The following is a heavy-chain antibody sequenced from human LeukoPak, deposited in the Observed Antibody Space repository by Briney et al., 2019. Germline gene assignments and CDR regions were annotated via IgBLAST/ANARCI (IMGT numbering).Heavy chain of an antibody. CDR3: TTDSINLVVTSYYFDY. CDR2: IKSKTDGGTT. CDR1: GFTFSDHA. D-gene: IGHD3-22*01. J-gene: IGHJ4*02. Sequence: KPGRSLRLSCTASGFTFSDHAMSWVRQAPGKGLEWVGRIKSKTDGGTTDYAAPVKGRFTISRDDSKNTLYLQMNSLKTEDTAVYYCTTDSINLVVTSYYFDYWGQGTLVTVSS. V-gene: IGHV3-15*01.